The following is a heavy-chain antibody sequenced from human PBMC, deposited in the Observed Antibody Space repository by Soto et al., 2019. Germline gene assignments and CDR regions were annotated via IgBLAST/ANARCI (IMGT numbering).Heavy chain of an antibody. CDR1: GYTFTSFG. Sequence: QVQLVQSGAEVKKPRASVKVSCKASGYTFTSFGISWVRQAPGQGLEWMGWISAYNGNTNFAQDLQGRVAMTTDTSMSTAYMELRSLRPDDTAVYYCARDFYGSGNYYRIDYWGQGTLVTVSS. V-gene: IGHV1-18*01. D-gene: IGHD3-10*01. CDR3: ARDFYGSGNYYRIDY. CDR2: ISAYNGNT. J-gene: IGHJ4*02.